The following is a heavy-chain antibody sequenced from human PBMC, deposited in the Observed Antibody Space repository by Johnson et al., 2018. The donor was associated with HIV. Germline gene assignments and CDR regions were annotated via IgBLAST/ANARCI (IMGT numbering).Heavy chain of an antibody. J-gene: IGHJ3*02. Sequence: EVQLVESGGGLEQPGRSLRLSCAASGFTFEDYAMHWVRQVPGKGLEWVSGISWNSGSIGYADSVKGRFTISRDNAKNSLYLQMSRLRGEDTALYYCAARGYSAYGPVFLDIWGQGTMVTVSS. CDR1: GFTFEDYA. CDR2: ISWNSGSI. CDR3: AARGYSAYGPVFLDI. V-gene: IGHV3-9*01. D-gene: IGHD5-12*01.